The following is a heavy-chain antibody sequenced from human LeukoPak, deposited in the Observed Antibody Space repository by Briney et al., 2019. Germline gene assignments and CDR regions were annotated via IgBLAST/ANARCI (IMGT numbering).Heavy chain of an antibody. V-gene: IGHV1-18*01. CDR2: VSAYNGNT. D-gene: IGHD3-22*01. J-gene: IGHJ4*02. CDR1: GYTLTRHG. Sequence: GSSVKVSYKASGYTLTRHGISRVRQAPRQASEGTGLVSAYNGNTNYAQKLQGRVTMTTDTSTSTAYMELRSLRSDDTAVYYCARVGADRSSGYYYWGQGTLVTVSS. CDR3: ARVGADRSSGYYY.